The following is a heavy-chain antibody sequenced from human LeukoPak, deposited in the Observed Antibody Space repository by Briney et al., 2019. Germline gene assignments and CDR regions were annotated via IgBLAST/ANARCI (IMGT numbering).Heavy chain of an antibody. Sequence: GGSLRLSCAASGFTFDNYAMTWVRQAPGKGLEWVSAIRVSDGYTYYADSVQGRFIISRDKSKNTASLQMNSLTGDDTALYYCARVAGSYSIRPFDFWGQGTVVIVSS. D-gene: IGHD1-26*01. CDR1: GFTFDNYA. V-gene: IGHV3-23*01. J-gene: IGHJ4*02. CDR2: IRVSDGYT. CDR3: ARVAGSYSIRPFDF.